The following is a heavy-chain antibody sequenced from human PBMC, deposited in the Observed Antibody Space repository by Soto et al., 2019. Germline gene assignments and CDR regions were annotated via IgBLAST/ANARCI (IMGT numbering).Heavy chain of an antibody. CDR1: GYTFTSYD. V-gene: IGHV1-8*01. D-gene: IGHD3-3*01. Sequence: ASVKVSCKASGYTFTSYDINWVRQATGQGLEWMGWMNPNSGNTGYAQKFQGRVTMTRNTSISTAYMELSSLRSEDTAVYYCARGLKRTIFGVVIANWFDPWGQGTMVTVYS. J-gene: IGHJ5*02. CDR3: ARGLKRTIFGVVIANWFDP. CDR2: MNPNSGNT.